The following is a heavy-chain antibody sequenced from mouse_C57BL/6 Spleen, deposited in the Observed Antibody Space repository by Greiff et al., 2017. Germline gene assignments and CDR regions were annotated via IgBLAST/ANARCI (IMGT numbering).Heavy chain of an antibody. CDR1: GYIFTSYW. Sequence: VQLQQPGAELVKPGASVKLSCKASGYIFTSYWMQWVKQRPGQGLEWIGEIDPSDSYTNYNQKFKGKATLTVDTSSSTAYMQLSSLTSEDSAVYYGARGDPITTVVGGYWGQGTTLTVSS. CDR2: IDPSDSYT. D-gene: IGHD1-1*01. J-gene: IGHJ2*01. V-gene: IGHV1-50*01. CDR3: ARGDPITTVVGGY.